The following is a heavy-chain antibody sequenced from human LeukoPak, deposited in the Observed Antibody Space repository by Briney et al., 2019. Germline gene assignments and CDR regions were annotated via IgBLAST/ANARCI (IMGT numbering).Heavy chain of an antibody. J-gene: IGHJ4*02. CDR1: GDSFSSNGAG. V-gene: IGHV6-1*01. CDR2: AYYRTKWYK. CDR3: AREGSYFDY. Sequence: SQTLSLTCAISGDSFSSNGAGWNWIRQSPSRGLEWLVRAYYRTKWYKDYGASVKSRLTINSNTTKNQLPLHLKSVTPDGTAVYYCAREGSYFDYWGQGTLVTVSS.